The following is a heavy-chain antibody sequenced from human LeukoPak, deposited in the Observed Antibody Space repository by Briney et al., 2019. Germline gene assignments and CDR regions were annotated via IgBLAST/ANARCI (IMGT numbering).Heavy chain of an antibody. J-gene: IGHJ3*02. Sequence: SQTLSLTCTVSGGSISSGSYYWSWIRQPAGKGLEWIGRIYTSGSTNYNPSLKSRVTISVDTSKNQFSLKLSSVTAADTAVYYCASTLEYSSYGWDAFDIWGQGTMVTVSS. CDR3: ASTLEYSSYGWDAFDI. D-gene: IGHD6-6*01. CDR2: IYTSGST. CDR1: GGSISSGSYY. V-gene: IGHV4-61*02.